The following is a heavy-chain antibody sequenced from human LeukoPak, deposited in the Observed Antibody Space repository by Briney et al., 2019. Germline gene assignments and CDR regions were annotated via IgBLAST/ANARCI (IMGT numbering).Heavy chain of an antibody. Sequence: GASVKVSCKASGYTFTSYYMHWVRQAPGQGLEWMGIINPSGGSTRYAQQFQGRVTMTRDTSTSTVYMELSSLRSEDTAVYYCARAIFGIAAAGRAYYFDYWGQGTLVTVSS. CDR3: ARAIFGIAAAGRAYYFDY. V-gene: IGHV1-46*01. D-gene: IGHD6-13*01. J-gene: IGHJ4*02. CDR1: GYTFTSYY. CDR2: INPSGGST.